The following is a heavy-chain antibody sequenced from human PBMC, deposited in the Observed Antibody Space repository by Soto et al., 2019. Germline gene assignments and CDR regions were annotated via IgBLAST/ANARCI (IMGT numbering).Heavy chain of an antibody. CDR3: ATQKAHYYDSSGYLPDY. CDR1: GGPLRSGGYY. CDR2: IYYSGST. J-gene: IGHJ4*02. D-gene: IGHD3-22*01. V-gene: IGHV4-31*03. Sequence: LSXTCTVAGGPLRSGGYYWSWIRQHPGKGLEWIGYIYYSGSTYYNPSLKSRVTISVDTSKNQFSLKLSSVAAADTAVYYCATQKAHYYDSSGYLPDYWGQGSLVTVSS.